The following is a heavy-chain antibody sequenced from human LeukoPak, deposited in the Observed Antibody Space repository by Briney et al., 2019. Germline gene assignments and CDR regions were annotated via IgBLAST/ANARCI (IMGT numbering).Heavy chain of an antibody. J-gene: IGHJ4*02. CDR2: IYSGGST. D-gene: IGHD1-26*01. CDR1: GFSVISNY. CDR3: AREAYSGSYYDY. V-gene: IGHV3-53*05. Sequence: GGSLRLSCAASGFSVISNYMSWVRQAPGKGLEWVSVIYSGGSTYYADSVKGRFTISRDNSKNTLYLQMGSLRAEDMAVYHCAREAYSGSYYDYWGRGTLVTVSS.